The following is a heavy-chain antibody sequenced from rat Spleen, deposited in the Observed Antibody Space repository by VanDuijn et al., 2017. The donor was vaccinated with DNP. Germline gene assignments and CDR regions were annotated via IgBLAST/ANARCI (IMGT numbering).Heavy chain of an antibody. V-gene: IGHV5-22*01. Sequence: EVQLVESGGGLVQPGRSLKLSCAVSGFTLSDYYMAWVRQGPTKGLEWVAYISYDVGNTYYRDSVKGRFTISRDNAKSTLYLEMNSLRSEDIATYYCARHVLPLRVWDYWGQGVMVTVSS. CDR3: ARHVLPLRVWDY. CDR2: ISYDVGNT. CDR1: GFTLSDYY. J-gene: IGHJ2*01. D-gene: IGHD1-4*01.